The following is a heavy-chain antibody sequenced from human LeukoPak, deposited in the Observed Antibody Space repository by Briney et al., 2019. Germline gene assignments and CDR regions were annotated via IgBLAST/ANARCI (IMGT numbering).Heavy chain of an antibody. J-gene: IGHJ3*02. V-gene: IGHV4-4*02. CDR2: IYHSGST. CDR1: GGSISSSNW. CDR3: ARDSRWYLYAFDI. D-gene: IGHD6-19*01. Sequence: SETLFLTCAVSGGSISSSNWWSWVRQPPGKGLEWIGEIYHSGSTNYNPSLKSRVTISVDTSKNQFSLKLSSVTAADTAVYYCARDSRWYLYAFDIWGQGTMVTVSP.